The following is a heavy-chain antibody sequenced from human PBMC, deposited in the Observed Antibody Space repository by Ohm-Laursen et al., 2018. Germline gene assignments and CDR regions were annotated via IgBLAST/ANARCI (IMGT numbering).Heavy chain of an antibody. CDR3: AKDRANYYDSSGYYP. V-gene: IGHV3-30*18. D-gene: IGHD3-22*01. Sequence: RSLRLSCAASGFTFSTYGMHWVRQAPGKGLEWVAVISYVGSNKYYADSVKGRFTISRDNSKNTLYLQMNSLRAEDTAVYYCAKDRANYYDSSGYYPWGQGTLVTVSS. CDR1: GFTFSTYG. J-gene: IGHJ4*02. CDR2: ISYVGSNK.